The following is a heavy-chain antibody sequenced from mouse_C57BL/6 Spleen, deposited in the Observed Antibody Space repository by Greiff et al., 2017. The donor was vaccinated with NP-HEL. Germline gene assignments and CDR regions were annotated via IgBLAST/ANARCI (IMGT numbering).Heavy chain of an antibody. Sequence: QVHVKQSGAELVKPGASVKISCKASGYAFSSYWMNWVKQRPGKGLEWIGQIYPGDGDTNYNGKFKGKATLTADKSSSTAYMQLSSLTSEDSAVYFCARGEVVHWYFDVWGTGTTVTVSS. CDR1: GYAFSSYW. V-gene: IGHV1-80*01. D-gene: IGHD1-1*01. CDR2: IYPGDGDT. J-gene: IGHJ1*03. CDR3: ARGEVVHWYFDV.